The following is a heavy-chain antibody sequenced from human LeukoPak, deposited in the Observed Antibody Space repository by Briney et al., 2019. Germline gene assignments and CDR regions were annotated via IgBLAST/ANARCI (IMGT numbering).Heavy chain of an antibody. Sequence: ETLSLTCTVSGGSISSYYWSWIRQPAGKGLEWIGRIYTSGSTNYNPSLKSRVTMSVDTSKNQFSLKLSSVTAADTAVYYCARGGSIDCSSTSCYTGSEYFQHWGQGTLVTVSS. CDR2: IYTSGST. V-gene: IGHV4-4*07. D-gene: IGHD2-2*02. CDR1: GGSISSYY. CDR3: ARGGSIDCSSTSCYTGSEYFQH. J-gene: IGHJ1*01.